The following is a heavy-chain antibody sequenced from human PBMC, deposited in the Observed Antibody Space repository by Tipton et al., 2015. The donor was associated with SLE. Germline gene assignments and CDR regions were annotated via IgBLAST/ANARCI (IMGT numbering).Heavy chain of an antibody. V-gene: IGHV4-39*07. J-gene: IGHJ4*02. Sequence: TLSLTCTVSGGSISSRSYYWGWIRQPPGKGLEWIGSIYHSGSTYYNPSLKSRVTISVDTSKNQFSLKLSSVTAADTAVYYCARAHDSSGYYPRYFDYWGQGTLVTVSS. CDR2: IYHSGST. CDR1: GGSISSRSYY. CDR3: ARAHDSSGYYPRYFDY. D-gene: IGHD3-22*01.